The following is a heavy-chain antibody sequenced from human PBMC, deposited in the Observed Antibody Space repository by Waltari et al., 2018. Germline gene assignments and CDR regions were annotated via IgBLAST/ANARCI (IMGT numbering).Heavy chain of an antibody. J-gene: IGHJ3*02. V-gene: IGHV4-31*03. D-gene: IGHD3-3*01. Sequence: QVQLQESGPGLVKPSQTLSLTCTVSGGSISSGGYYWSWIRQHPGKGLEWIGYIYYSGRTYHNPSLKSRVTISVDTSKNQFSLKLSSVTAADTAVYYCARAYYDFWSGYAFDIWGQGTMVTVSS. CDR2: IYYSGRT. CDR3: ARAYYDFWSGYAFDI. CDR1: GGSISSGGYY.